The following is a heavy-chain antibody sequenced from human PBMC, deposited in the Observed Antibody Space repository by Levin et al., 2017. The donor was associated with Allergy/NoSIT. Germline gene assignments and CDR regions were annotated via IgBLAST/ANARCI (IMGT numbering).Heavy chain of an antibody. CDR2: ISPNSGGT. V-gene: IGHV1-2*02. D-gene: IGHD4-17*01. CDR3: GTYVRPTTLYVED. Sequence: GESLKISCKTSGYTLTGYYIHWVRQAPGQGLEWMGWISPNSGGTNYAQKFQGRVTMTRDTSISTVYMELSSLRSDDTAVYYCGTYVRPTTLYVEDWGQGTRLTVSS. CDR1: GYTLTGYY. J-gene: IGHJ4*02.